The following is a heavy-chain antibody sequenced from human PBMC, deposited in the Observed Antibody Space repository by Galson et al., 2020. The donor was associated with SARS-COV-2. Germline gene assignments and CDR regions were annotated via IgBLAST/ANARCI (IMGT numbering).Heavy chain of an antibody. CDR1: GFTFSSNA. Sequence: GGSLRLSCVASGFTFSSNAMSWVRQAPGKGLEWVSLISGRGGTTFYADSVKGRFTISRDNSKTTLYLQMNSLRADDTAIYYCATAYSGYNFPYYYYGVDVWGQGTTVTVSS. CDR3: ATAYSGYNFPYYYYGVDV. D-gene: IGHD5-12*01. V-gene: IGHV3-23*01. J-gene: IGHJ6*02. CDR2: ISGRGGTT.